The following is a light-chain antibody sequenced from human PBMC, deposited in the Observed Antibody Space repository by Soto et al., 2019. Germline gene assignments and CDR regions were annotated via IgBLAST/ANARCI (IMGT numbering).Light chain of an antibody. CDR2: GAS. CDR3: HHYGGSPIT. CDR1: QTVSSDY. V-gene: IGKV3-20*01. J-gene: IGKJ5*01. Sequence: IVLTQSPGTLSLSPGERATLSCRASQTVSSDYLGWFHQKPGQXHRLLIYGASTRATGIPDRFSGSGSGTDLTLTISRLEPEDFAVYYCHHYGGSPITFGQGTRREI.